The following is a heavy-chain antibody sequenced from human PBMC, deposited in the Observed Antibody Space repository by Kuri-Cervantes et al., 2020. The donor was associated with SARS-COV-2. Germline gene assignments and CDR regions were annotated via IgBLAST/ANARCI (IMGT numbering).Heavy chain of an antibody. CDR2: IYYSGST. CDR3: ATLSHSFLGYCSSTSCYNGDY. D-gene: IGHD2-2*02. CDR1: GYSISSSSYY. J-gene: IGHJ4*02. V-gene: IGHV4-39*07. Sequence: ESLKISCTVSGYSISSSSYYWGWIRQPPGKGLEWIGSIYYSGSTYYNPSLKSRVTISVDRSKNQFSLKLSSVTAADTAVYYCATLSHSFLGYCSSTSCYNGDYWGQGTLVTVSS.